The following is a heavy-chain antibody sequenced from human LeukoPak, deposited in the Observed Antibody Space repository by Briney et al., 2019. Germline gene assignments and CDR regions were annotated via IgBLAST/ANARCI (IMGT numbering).Heavy chain of an antibody. D-gene: IGHD6-19*01. V-gene: IGHV4-61*02. Sequence: PSETLSLTCTVSGGSISSVTYYWSWIRQPAGKGLEWIGRIYTRASSHYNPSIKSRVTMSDDTSENQFSLTLTSVTAADTAVYYCARGSWDSSGWWVDYWGQGILVTVSS. J-gene: IGHJ4*02. CDR1: GGSISSVTYY. CDR3: ARGSWDSSGWWVDY. CDR2: IYTRASS.